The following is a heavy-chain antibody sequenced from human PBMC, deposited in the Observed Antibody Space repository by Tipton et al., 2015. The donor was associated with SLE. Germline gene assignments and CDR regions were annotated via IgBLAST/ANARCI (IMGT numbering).Heavy chain of an antibody. J-gene: IGHJ3*02. CDR1: GFTFSSYS. V-gene: IGHV3-48*04. CDR2: ISSSSSTI. CDR3: ARAVPYYYDSSGYWEGAFDI. D-gene: IGHD3-22*01. Sequence: GSLRLSCVASGFTFSSYSMNWVRQAPGKGLEWVSYISSSSSTIYYADSVKGRFTISRDNAKNSLYLQMNSLRAEDTAVYYCARAVPYYYDSSGYWEGAFDIWGQGTMVTVSS.